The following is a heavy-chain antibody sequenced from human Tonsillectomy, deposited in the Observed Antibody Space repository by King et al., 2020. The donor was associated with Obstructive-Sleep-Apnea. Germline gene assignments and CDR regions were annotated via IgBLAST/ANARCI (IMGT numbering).Heavy chain of an antibody. CDR3: ARSYDSGNYYNGYFDY. D-gene: IGHD3-10*01. Sequence: VQLVESGGGLVQPGGSLRLSCAASGFTFSDYYMSWIRQAPGPGLEWVSYIRSGGITFYYEDSVKGLFTISRDNAKNSLFLQMNSLRAEDTAVYNCARSYDSGNYYNGYFDYWGQGTLVTVSS. J-gene: IGHJ4*02. V-gene: IGHV3-11*01. CDR2: IRSGGITF. CDR1: GFTFSDYY.